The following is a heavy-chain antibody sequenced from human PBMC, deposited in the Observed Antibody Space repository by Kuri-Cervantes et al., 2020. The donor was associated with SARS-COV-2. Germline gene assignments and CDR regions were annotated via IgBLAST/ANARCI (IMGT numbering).Heavy chain of an antibody. D-gene: IGHD6-6*01. J-gene: IGHJ5*02. CDR1: GFTFDDYA. CDR3: AKDIREQLVGGVGWFDP. CDR2: ISWNSGSI. V-gene: IGHV3-9*01. Sequence: SLKISCAASGFTFDDYAMHWVRQAPGKGLEWVSGISWNSGSIGYADSAKGRFTISRDNAKNSLYLQMNSLRAEDTALYYCAKDIREQLVGGVGWFDPWGQGTLVTVSS.